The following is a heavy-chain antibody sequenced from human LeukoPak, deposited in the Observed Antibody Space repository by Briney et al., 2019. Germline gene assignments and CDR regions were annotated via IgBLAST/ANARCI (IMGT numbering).Heavy chain of an antibody. V-gene: IGHV3-48*03. CDR1: RFPFSSSE. CDR3: AREGSSYAPSEPFYFDY. Sequence: GGPIRLSSAESRFPFSSSEVHWVRQAPGKGLEWISYISAGGYTTHYADSVKGRFTISRDNAKKSLYLQMNSLRAEDTAVYYCAREGSSYAPSEPFYFDYWGQGTLVTVSS. CDR2: ISAGGYTT. J-gene: IGHJ4*02. D-gene: IGHD3-10*01.